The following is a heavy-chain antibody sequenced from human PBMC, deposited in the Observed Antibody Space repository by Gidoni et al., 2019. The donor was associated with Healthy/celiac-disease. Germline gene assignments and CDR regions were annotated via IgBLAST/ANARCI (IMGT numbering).Heavy chain of an antibody. V-gene: IGHV1-45*02. J-gene: IGHJ5*02. CDR3: ASTYSSGSWFDP. CDR1: GYTFTYRY. CDR2: ITPFNGNT. Sequence: QMQLVQSGAEVKKTGSSVKVSCKDSGYTFTYRYLHWVRQAPGQALEWMGWITPFNGNTNYAQKFQDRVTITRDRSMSTAYMELSSLRSEDTAMYYCASTYSSGSWFDPWGQGTLVTVSS. D-gene: IGHD6-19*01.